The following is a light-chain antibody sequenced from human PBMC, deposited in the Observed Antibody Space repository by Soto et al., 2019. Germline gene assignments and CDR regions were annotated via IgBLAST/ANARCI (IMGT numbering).Light chain of an antibody. CDR3: HQYVSSPWT. J-gene: IGKJ1*01. CDR2: KAS. V-gene: IGKV1-5*03. CDR1: QSISVW. Sequence: DIQLTQSPSTLSASVGDRVTITCRASQSISVWLAWYQQKPGKTPKLLIFKASILEYGVRSRFSGSGSETEFTLTISSLQPDDFATYYCHQYVSSPWTFGQGTEVGIK.